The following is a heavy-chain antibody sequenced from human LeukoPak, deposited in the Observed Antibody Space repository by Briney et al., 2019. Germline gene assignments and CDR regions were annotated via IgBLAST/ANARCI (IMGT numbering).Heavy chain of an antibody. CDR1: GGSISSSSYY. Sequence: SETLSLTCTVSGGSISSSSYYWGWIRQPPGKGLEWIGSIYYSGSTYYNPSLKSRVTISVDTSKNQFSLKLSSVTAADTAVYYCARFPLWGQGTLVTVSP. CDR2: IYYSGST. CDR3: ARFPL. V-gene: IGHV4-39*01. J-gene: IGHJ4*02.